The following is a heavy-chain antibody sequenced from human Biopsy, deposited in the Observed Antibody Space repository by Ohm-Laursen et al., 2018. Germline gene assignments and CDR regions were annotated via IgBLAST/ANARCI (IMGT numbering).Heavy chain of an antibody. Sequence: SVKVSCKASGGTLNNYGITWVRQAPGQGLEWVGRIISMVGTPKYAQKFQGRATIPVDKSTRTAYLDLSCLKAEDTAVYYCARDKTVLNYYFALDVWGQGTTVTISS. CDR1: GGTLNNYG. V-gene: IGHV1-69*04. CDR3: ARDKTVLNYYFALDV. D-gene: IGHD4-17*01. CDR2: IISMVGTP. J-gene: IGHJ6*01.